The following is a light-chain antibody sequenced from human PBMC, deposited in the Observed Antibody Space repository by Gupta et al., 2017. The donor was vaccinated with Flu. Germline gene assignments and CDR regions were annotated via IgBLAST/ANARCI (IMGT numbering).Light chain of an antibody. J-gene: IGLJ3*02. CDR1: SSKFGAGYD. V-gene: IGLV1-40*01. CDR3: QSYDSSQGGSL. CDR2: GTS. Sequence: QSVLTQPPLVSGAPRLRVPISCPGSSSKFGAGYDVHRYQQLPGTAPKLLTYGTSNRPSGFPNRFSGSKSGTTASLAITGLQAGDGADYYCQSYDSSQGGSLFSGGTKLTVL.